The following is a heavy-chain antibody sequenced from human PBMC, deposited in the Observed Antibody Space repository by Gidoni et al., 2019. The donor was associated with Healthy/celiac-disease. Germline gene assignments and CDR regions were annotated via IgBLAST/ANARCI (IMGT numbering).Heavy chain of an antibody. CDR1: GYTFTGYY. Sequence: QVQLVQSGAEVKKPGASVKVSCKASGYTFTGYYMHWVRQAPGQGLEWRGWINPNSGGTNYAQKFQGRVTMTRDTSISTAYMELSRLRSDDTAVYYCARDEALGGYDSRLSYYYYYYGMDVWGQGTTVTVSS. CDR2: INPNSGGT. V-gene: IGHV1-2*02. D-gene: IGHD5-12*01. J-gene: IGHJ6*02. CDR3: ARDEALGGYDSRLSYYYYYYGMDV.